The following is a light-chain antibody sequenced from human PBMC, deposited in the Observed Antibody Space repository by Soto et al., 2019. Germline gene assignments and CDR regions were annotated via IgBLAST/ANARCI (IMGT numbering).Light chain of an antibody. J-gene: IGKJ5*01. CDR2: GAS. Sequence: EIALTQSPGTLSLSPGERATLSCRASQSVSSSYLAWYQQKPGQAPRLLIYGASSRATGIPDRFSGSGSGTDFTLTISRLEPEDFAVYYCQQYGSSSLTFGQGTRLEIK. V-gene: IGKV3-20*01. CDR3: QQYGSSSLT. CDR1: QSVSSSY.